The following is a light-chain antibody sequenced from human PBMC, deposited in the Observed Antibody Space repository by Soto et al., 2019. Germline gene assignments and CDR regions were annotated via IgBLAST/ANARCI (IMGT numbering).Light chain of an antibody. CDR2: WAS. J-gene: IGKJ1*01. V-gene: IGKV4-1*01. Sequence: DIVMTQSPDSLAVSLGERATINCKSSRSVLYSSNSKNYLAWYQQKPGQPPKLLIYWASTRESGVPDRFSGSGSGTDFTLTISSLQAEDVAVYYCQQYYSPPTTFGQGTKVEIK. CDR1: RSVLYSSNSKNY. CDR3: QQYYSPPTT.